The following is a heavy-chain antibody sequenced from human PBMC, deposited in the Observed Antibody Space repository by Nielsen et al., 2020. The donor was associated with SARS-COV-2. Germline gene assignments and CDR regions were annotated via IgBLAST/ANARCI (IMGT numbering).Heavy chain of an antibody. J-gene: IGHJ4*02. D-gene: IGHD4-23*01. Sequence: SGPTLVKPTQTLTLTCTFSGFSLSTSGMCVSWIRQPPGKALEWLARIDWDDDKYYSTSLKTRLTISKDTSKNQVVLTMTNMDPVDTATYYFARTYSGGNSAFFDYWGQGTLVTVSS. V-gene: IGHV2-70*11. CDR2: IDWDDDK. CDR1: GFSLSTSGMC. CDR3: ARTYSGGNSAFFDY.